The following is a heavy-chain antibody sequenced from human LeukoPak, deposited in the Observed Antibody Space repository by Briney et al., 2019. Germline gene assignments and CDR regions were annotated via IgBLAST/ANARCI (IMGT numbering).Heavy chain of an antibody. CDR2: ISYDGSNK. CDR1: GFTFSSYA. J-gene: IGHJ5*02. V-gene: IGHV3-30-3*01. Sequence: GGSLRLSCAASGFTFSSYAMHWVRQAPGKGLEWVAVISYDGSNKYYADSVKGRFTISRDNSKNTAYLQMNSLKTEDTAVYYCTQVGGGSGSYVSWGQGTLVTVSS. D-gene: IGHD3-10*01. CDR3: TQVGGGSGSYVS.